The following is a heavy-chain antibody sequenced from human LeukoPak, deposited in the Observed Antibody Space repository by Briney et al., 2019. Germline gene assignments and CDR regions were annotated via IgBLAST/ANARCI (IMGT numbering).Heavy chain of an antibody. J-gene: IGHJ4*02. CDR1: GCTFSSYA. V-gene: IGHV1-69*13. D-gene: IGHD6-19*01. CDR3: ARVRGAVQTFDY. Sequence: ASVKVSCKASGCTFSSYAISWVRQAPGQGLEWMGGIIPIFGTANYAQKFQGRVTITADESTSTAYMELSSLRSEDTAVYYCARVRGAVQTFDYWGQGTLVTVSS. CDR2: IIPIFGTA.